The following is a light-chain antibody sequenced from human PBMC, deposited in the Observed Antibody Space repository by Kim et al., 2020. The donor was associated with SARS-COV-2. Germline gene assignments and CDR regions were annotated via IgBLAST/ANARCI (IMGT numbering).Light chain of an antibody. J-gene: IGLJ1*01. Sequence: GQSITISGTGTSGDVGGCGYVSWYQQHPGKAPKLMIYDVTNRPSGASDRFSGSKSGNTASLTISGLQSEDEADYYCSSFTTSSTRVFGTGTKVTVL. CDR1: SGDVGGCGY. V-gene: IGLV2-14*03. CDR2: DVT. CDR3: SSFTTSSTRV.